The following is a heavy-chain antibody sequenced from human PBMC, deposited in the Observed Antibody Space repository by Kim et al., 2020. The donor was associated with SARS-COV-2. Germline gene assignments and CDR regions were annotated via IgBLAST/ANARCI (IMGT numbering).Heavy chain of an antibody. J-gene: IGHJ4*02. D-gene: IGHD6-19*01. V-gene: IGHV1-46*01. Sequence: AQKYQGRVTMTRDKSTSTVYMGLSSLRSEDTAVYYCARSSGSGWYRTLDYWGQGTLVSVSS. CDR3: ARSSGSGWYRTLDY.